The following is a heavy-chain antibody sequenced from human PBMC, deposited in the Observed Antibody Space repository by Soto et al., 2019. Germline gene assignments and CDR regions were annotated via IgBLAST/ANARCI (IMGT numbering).Heavy chain of an antibody. J-gene: IGHJ5*02. CDR3: ARGGGRHVAYKRFDP. Sequence: PSQTLSLTCAVSGDSVSSNSAAWAWIRQSPSRGLEFLGRTYYRSKWYYEYAISVKGRITLNPDTSKNHFSLQLNSVTPEDTAVYYCARGGGRHVAYKRFDPWGQGTLVTVSS. V-gene: IGHV6-1*01. CDR1: GDSVSSNSAA. CDR2: TYYRSKWYY. D-gene: IGHD5-12*01.